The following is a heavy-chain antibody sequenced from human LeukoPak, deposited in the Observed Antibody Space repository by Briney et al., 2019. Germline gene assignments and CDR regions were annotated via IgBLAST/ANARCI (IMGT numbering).Heavy chain of an antibody. J-gene: IGHJ6*02. CDR2: IYYSGGT. CDR1: GGSISSSY. CDR3: AKPLLWFGENYGMDV. D-gene: IGHD3-10*01. V-gene: IGHV4-59*12. Sequence: SETLSLTCTVSGGSISSSYWNWIRQPPGKGLEWIGYIYYSGGTNYNPSLKSRVAMSIDTSKNQFSLNLRSVTVADTAVYYCAKPLLWFGENYGMDVWGQGTTVTVSS.